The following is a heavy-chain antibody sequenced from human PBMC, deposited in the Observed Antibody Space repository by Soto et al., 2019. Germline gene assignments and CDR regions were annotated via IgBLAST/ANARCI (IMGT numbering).Heavy chain of an antibody. Sequence: GGSLRLSCAASGFTFSSYAMSWVRQAPGKGLEWVSAISGSGGSTYYADSVKGRFTISRDNSKNTLYMQMNSLRAEDKAVYYCAKDPAVAGLFDYWGQGTLVTVSS. CDR3: AKDPAVAGLFDY. CDR2: ISGSGGST. J-gene: IGHJ4*02. D-gene: IGHD6-19*01. V-gene: IGHV3-23*01. CDR1: GFTFSSYA.